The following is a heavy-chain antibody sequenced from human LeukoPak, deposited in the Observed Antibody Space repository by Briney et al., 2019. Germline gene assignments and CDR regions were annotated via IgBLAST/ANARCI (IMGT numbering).Heavy chain of an antibody. V-gene: IGHV1-2*02. CDR3: ARGYCTGGSCSGAWFDP. CDR2: INPNSGGT. Sequence: ASVKVSCKASGYTFTDCHMHWVRQAPGQGLEWMGWINPNSGGTNYAQKLQGRVTMTRDTSISTAYIELSRLRCDDTAVYYCARGYCTGGSCSGAWFDPWGQGTLVTVSS. J-gene: IGHJ5*02. D-gene: IGHD2-15*01. CDR1: GYTFTDCH.